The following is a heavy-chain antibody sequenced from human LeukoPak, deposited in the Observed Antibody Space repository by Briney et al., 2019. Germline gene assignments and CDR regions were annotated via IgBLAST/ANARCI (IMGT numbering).Heavy chain of an antibody. D-gene: IGHD6-19*01. V-gene: IGHV4-59*01. CDR1: GCSISSYY. CDR3: ASLPYIAVAEVFDY. J-gene: IGHJ4*02. Sequence: SETLSLTCTVSGCSISSYYWSWIRQPPGKGLEWIGYIYYSGSTNYNPSLKSRVTISVDTSKNQFSLKLSSVTAADTAVYYCASLPYIAVAEVFDYWGQGTLVTVSS. CDR2: IYYSGST.